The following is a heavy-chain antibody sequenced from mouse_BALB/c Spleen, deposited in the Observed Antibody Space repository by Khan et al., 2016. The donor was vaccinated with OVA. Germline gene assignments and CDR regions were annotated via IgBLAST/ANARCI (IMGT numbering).Heavy chain of an antibody. CDR1: GYTFTNYG. J-gene: IGHJ1*01. D-gene: IGHD1-1*02. CDR2: INTYTGEP. Sequence: QIQLVQSGPELKKPGETVKISCKASGYTFTNYGMNWVKQAPGKGLKWMGWINTYTGEPTYADDFKGRFAFSLETSASTAYLQINNLKNEDTATYFCARNGHYWYFDVWGAGTTVTVSS. CDR3: ARNGHYWYFDV. V-gene: IGHV9-3-1*01.